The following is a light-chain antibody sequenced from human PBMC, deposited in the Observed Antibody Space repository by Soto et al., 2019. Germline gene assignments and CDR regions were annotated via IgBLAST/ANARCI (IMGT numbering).Light chain of an antibody. V-gene: IGLV2-14*01. CDR2: EVS. CDR3: SSYKSSNSWV. J-gene: IGLJ3*02. Sequence: QSCLTQPASVSGSPGQSITISCTGSSADIGGYHYVSWYQQHPGKAPKLMIYEVSYRPSGVSDRFSGSKSGNTASLTISGLQPEDEADYYCSSYKSSNSWVFGGGTKVTVL. CDR1: SADIGGYHY.